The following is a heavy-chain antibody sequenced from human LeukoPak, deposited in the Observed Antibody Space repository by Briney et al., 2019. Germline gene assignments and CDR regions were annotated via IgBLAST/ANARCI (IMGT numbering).Heavy chain of an antibody. J-gene: IGHJ4*02. Sequence: PGGSLRLSCAASGFTVGSNYMSGVRRAPGKGLEGVSVIYSGGSTYYADSVKGRFTISRHNSKNTLYLQMNSLRAEDTAVYYCAREDVEMATIRWGQGTLVTVSS. CDR3: AREDVEMATIR. V-gene: IGHV3-53*04. CDR1: GFTVGSNY. CDR2: IYSGGST. D-gene: IGHD5-24*01.